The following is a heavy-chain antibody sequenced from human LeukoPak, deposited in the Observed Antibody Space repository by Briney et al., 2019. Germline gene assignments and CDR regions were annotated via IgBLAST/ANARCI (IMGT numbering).Heavy chain of an antibody. CDR3: ARDNPRSCYYYMDV. CDR1: GFTFSSYA. J-gene: IGHJ6*03. CDR2: ISGSGGST. Sequence: GGSLRLSCAASGFTFSSYAMSWVRQAPGKGLEWVSAISGSGGSTYYADSVKGRFTISRDNAKNSLYLQMNSLRAEDTAVYYCARDNPRSCYYYMDVWGKGTTVTVSS. V-gene: IGHV3-23*01. D-gene: IGHD1-14*01.